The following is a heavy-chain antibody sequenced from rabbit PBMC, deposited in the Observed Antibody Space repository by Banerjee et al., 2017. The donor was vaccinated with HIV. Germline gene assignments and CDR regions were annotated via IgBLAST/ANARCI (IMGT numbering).Heavy chain of an antibody. CDR2: IRNSSAI. V-gene: IGHV1S40*01. D-gene: IGHD6-1*01. Sequence: QALEESGGDLVKPGASLTITCKASGFDFSSNAMCRVRQAPGKGLELIACIRNSSAIGYATWAKGRFTISKTSSTTVTLQMTSLTAADTATYFCARRDNAYVDAPKLWGPGTLVTVS. CDR3: ARRDNAYVDAPKL. CDR1: GFDFSSNA. J-gene: IGHJ4*01.